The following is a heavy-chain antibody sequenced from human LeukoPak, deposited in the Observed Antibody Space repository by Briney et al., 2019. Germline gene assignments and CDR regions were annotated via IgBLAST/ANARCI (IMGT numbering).Heavy chain of an antibody. Sequence: GESLKISCKGSGYSFTSYWIGWVRQMPGKGLEWMGIIYPGDSDTRYSPSFQCQVTISADKSISTAYLQWSSLKASDTAMYYFARTTQPNIVVVPAAFDYWGQGTLVTVSS. D-gene: IGHD2-2*01. CDR1: GYSFTSYW. J-gene: IGHJ4*02. CDR2: IYPGDSDT. CDR3: ARTTQPNIVVVPAAFDY. V-gene: IGHV5-51*01.